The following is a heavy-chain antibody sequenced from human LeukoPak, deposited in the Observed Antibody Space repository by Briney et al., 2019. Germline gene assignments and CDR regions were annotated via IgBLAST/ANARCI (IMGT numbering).Heavy chain of an antibody. D-gene: IGHD1-26*01. CDR1: GFSFSSYN. J-gene: IGHJ4*02. Sequence: GGSLRLSCAASGFSFSSYNMNWVRQAPGKGLEWISYISSTRPTIYYADSVKGRFTISRDDAKSSLYLQMNSLRVEDTAVYYCAKGRTLVGGSTRSYDWGQGTLVTVSS. V-gene: IGHV3-48*01. CDR3: AKGRTLVGGSTRSYD. CDR2: ISSTRPTI.